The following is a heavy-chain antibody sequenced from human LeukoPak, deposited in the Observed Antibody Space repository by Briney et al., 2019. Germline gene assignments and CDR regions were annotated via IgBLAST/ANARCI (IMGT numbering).Heavy chain of an antibody. Sequence: ASVKVSCKASGYTFTSYAMHWVRQAPGQRLEWMGWINAGNGNTKYSQKFQGRVTITRDTSASTAYMELSSLRSEDTAVYYCAREPSSGWYPPPVDYWGQGTLVTVSS. CDR3: AREPSSGWYPPPVDY. J-gene: IGHJ4*02. D-gene: IGHD6-19*01. CDR1: GYTFTSYA. CDR2: INAGNGNT. V-gene: IGHV1-3*01.